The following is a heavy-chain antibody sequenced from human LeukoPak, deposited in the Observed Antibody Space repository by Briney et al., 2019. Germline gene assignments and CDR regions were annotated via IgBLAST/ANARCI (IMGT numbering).Heavy chain of an antibody. J-gene: IGHJ4*02. CDR3: AKDKNYDSSGLLDY. CDR2: INDDGSDT. D-gene: IGHD3-22*01. V-gene: IGHV3-74*01. Sequence: GGSLRLSCAASGFTFSSYAMSWVRQVPGKRPVWVSRINDDGSDTIYADSVRGRFTISRDDAKNTVYLQMNNLRAEDMALYYCAKDKNYDSSGLLDYWGQGTLVTVSS. CDR1: GFTFSSYA.